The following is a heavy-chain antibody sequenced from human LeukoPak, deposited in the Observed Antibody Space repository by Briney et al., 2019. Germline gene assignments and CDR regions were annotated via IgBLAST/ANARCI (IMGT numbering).Heavy chain of an antibody. CDR1: GGSVSSGDSY. Sequence: SETLSLTCSVSGGSVSSGDSYWSWIRQPPGKGLEWIGYIYYSGSTYYNPSLKSRVTISVDTSKNQFSLKLGSLTAADTAVYYCASYSCSDTTYYRAGFDPWGQGTLVTVSS. V-gene: IGHV4-30-4*01. CDR2: IYYSGST. D-gene: IGHD2-2*01. J-gene: IGHJ5*02. CDR3: ASYSCSDTTYYRAGFDP.